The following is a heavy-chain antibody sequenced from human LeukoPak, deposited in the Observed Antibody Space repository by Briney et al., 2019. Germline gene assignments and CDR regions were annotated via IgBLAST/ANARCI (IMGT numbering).Heavy chain of an antibody. J-gene: IGHJ3*02. CDR2: ISAYNGNT. Sequence: ASVKVSCKASGYTFTSYGISWVRQAPGQGLEWMGWISAYNGNTNYAQKLQGRVTMTTDTSTSTAYMELRSLRSDDTAVYYCARILXRITIFGVXIETRDAFDIWGQXTMVTVSS. CDR3: ARILXRITIFGVXIETRDAFDI. CDR1: GYTFTSYG. V-gene: IGHV1-18*01. D-gene: IGHD3-3*01.